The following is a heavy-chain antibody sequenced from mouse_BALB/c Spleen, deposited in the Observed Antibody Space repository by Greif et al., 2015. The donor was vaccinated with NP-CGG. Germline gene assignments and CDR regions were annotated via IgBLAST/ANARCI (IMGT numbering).Heavy chain of an antibody. D-gene: IGHD2-1*01. Sequence: EVKVVESGGGLVQPGGSRKLSCAASGFTFSSFGMHWVRQAPEKGLEWVAYISSGSSTIYYADTVKGRFTISRDNPKNTLFLQMTSLRSEDTAMYYCARSDGNWFAYWGQGTLVTVSA. CDR2: ISSGSSTI. J-gene: IGHJ3*01. V-gene: IGHV5-17*02. CDR1: GFTFSSFG. CDR3: ARSDGNWFAY.